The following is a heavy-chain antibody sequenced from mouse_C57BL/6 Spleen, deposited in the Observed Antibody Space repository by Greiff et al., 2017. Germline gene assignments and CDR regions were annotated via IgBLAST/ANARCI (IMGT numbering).Heavy chain of an antibody. CDR2: IDPEGGDT. Sequence: EVKLQESGAELVKPGASVKLSCTASGFNIKDYYMHWVQQRTEQGLEWIGWIDPEGGDTNYAPKFQGKATRTADTSAITAYLQLSSLTSEDTAVYDCDRWGFAYWGQGTLVTVSA. V-gene: IGHV14-2*01. J-gene: IGHJ3*01. CDR3: DRWGFAY. CDR1: GFNIKDYY.